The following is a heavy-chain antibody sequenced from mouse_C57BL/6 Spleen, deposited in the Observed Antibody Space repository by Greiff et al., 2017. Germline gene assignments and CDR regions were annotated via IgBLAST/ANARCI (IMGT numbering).Heavy chain of an antibody. V-gene: IGHV1-82*01. CDR3: ARTVLGDFDY. CDR1: GYAFSSSW. J-gene: IGHJ2*01. Sequence: VQLQQSGPELVKPGASVKISCKASGYAFSSSWMNWVKQRPGKGLEWIGRIYPGDGDTNYNGKLKGKATLTADKSSSTAYMQLSSLTSEDSAVYFCARTVLGDFDYWGQGTTLTVSS. CDR2: IYPGDGDT. D-gene: IGHD3-3*01.